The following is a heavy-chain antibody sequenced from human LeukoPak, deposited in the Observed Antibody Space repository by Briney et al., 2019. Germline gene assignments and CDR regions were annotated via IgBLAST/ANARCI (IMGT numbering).Heavy chain of an antibody. D-gene: IGHD3-22*01. Sequence: GASVKVSCKASGYTFTSYGISWVRQAPGQGLEWMGWISAYNGNTNYAQKLQGRVTMTTDTSTSTAYMELRSLRSDDTAVYYCARDRPWDSSGYYYVPQPPHGHFDYWGQGTLVTVSS. J-gene: IGHJ4*02. CDR1: GYTFTSYG. V-gene: IGHV1-18*01. CDR2: ISAYNGNT. CDR3: ARDRPWDSSGYYYVPQPPHGHFDY.